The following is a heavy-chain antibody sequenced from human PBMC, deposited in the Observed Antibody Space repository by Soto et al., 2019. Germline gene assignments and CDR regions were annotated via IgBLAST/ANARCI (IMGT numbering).Heavy chain of an antibody. CDR1: EFTFSTYA. CDR2: ISGSGGAT. Sequence: EVQLLESGGGLVQPGGSLTLSCAASEFTFSTYAMTWVRLVPGKGLEWVSGISGSGGATYYTDSVKGRFTISRDNARNTLYLQMTGLRDEDTGIYYCAKDKTGGYSSGWFHYSYGMDVWGQGTTVTVSS. J-gene: IGHJ6*02. D-gene: IGHD6-19*01. CDR3: AKDKTGGYSSGWFHYSYGMDV. V-gene: IGHV3-23*01.